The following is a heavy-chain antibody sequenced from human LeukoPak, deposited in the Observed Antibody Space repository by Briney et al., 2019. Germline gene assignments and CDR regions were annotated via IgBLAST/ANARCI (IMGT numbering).Heavy chain of an antibody. V-gene: IGHV4-59*02. CDR2: IYYSGST. D-gene: IGHD2-15*01. Sequence: QPSETLSLTCSVSGGSVSSYYWSWIRQPPGKGLECIGYIYYSGSTNYNPSLKSRVTISVDTSKNQFSLKLSSVTPADTAVYYCAREIDCSGGSCDDYWGQGTLVTVSS. CDR1: GGSVSSYY. CDR3: AREIDCSGGSCDDY. J-gene: IGHJ4*02.